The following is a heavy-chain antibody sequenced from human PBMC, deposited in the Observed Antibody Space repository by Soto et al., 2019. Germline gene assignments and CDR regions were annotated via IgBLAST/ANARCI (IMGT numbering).Heavy chain of an antibody. J-gene: IGHJ6*02. V-gene: IGHV1-2*02. D-gene: IGHD7-27*01. CDR1: GYTFTGYY. CDR2: INPNSGGT. CDR3: ARGLGSRYDGMDV. Sequence: QVQLVQSGAEVKKPGASVKVSCKASGYTFTGYYMHWVRQAPGQGLEWMGWINPNSGGTNYAQKRQGGVTMTRDTCSSTASMELSRLRSDDTAVYYCARGLGSRYDGMDVWGQGTTVTVSS.